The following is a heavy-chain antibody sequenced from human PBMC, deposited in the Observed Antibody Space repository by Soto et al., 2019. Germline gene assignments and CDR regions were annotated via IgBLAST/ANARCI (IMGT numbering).Heavy chain of an antibody. CDR1: GGTFSSYA. CDR3: ARVPRCQRLWYFDY. D-gene: IGHD2-2*01. J-gene: IGHJ4*02. V-gene: IGHV1-69*13. Sequence: GASVKVSCKASGGTFSSYAISWVRQAPGQGLEWMGGIIPIFGTANYAQKFQGRVTITADESTSTAYMELSSLRSEDTAVYYCARVPRCQRLWYFDYWGQGTLVTVSS. CDR2: IIPIFGTA.